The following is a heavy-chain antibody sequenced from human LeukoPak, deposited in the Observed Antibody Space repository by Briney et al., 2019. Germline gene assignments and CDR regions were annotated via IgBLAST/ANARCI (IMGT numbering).Heavy chain of an antibody. Sequence: SVTVSFKASGGTFNSYAISWVRQAPGQGLEWMGGIIPIFGTANYAQKFQGRVTITTDESTSTAYMELSSLRSEDTAVYYCARGKYYYDSSGYYFYYFDYWGQGTLVTVSS. V-gene: IGHV1-69*05. D-gene: IGHD3-22*01. CDR3: ARGKYYYDSSGYYFYYFDY. CDR1: GGTFNSYA. CDR2: IIPIFGTA. J-gene: IGHJ4*02.